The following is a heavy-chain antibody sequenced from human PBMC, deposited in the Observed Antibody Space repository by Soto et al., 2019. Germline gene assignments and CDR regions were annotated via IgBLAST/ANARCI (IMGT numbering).Heavy chain of an antibody. CDR2: IYYSGST. Sequence: SETLSLTCTVSGGSISSSSYYWGWIRQPPGKGLEWIGSIYYSGSTYYNPSLKSRVTISVDTSKNQFSLKLSSVTAADTAVYYCARRSFVITYGSGSSLFAPRGQGTLVTVSS. CDR3: ARRSFVITYGSGSSLFAP. D-gene: IGHD3-10*01. J-gene: IGHJ5*02. V-gene: IGHV4-39*01. CDR1: GGSISSSSYY.